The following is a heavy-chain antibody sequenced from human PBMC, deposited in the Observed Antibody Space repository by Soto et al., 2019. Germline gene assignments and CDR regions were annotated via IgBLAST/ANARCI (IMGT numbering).Heavy chain of an antibody. CDR1: GFDFTSHW. CDR2: SDLVDPQT. D-gene: IGHD3-3*01. CDR3: ARLNFGVVNSFSWFDP. J-gene: IGHJ5*02. V-gene: IGHV5-10-1*04. Sequence: GESLKISCQGSGFDFTSHWITCVRLMPGKGLDWIGNSDLVDPQTHYSPSFQGQVTLSVDKSINTSFLQWATLRASDTAIYYCARLNFGVVNSFSWFDPWGPGTLVTASS.